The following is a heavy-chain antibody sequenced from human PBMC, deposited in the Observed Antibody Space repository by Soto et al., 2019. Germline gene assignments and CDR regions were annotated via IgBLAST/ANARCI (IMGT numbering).Heavy chain of an antibody. D-gene: IGHD6-13*01. CDR3: ARGGAAAYYYYYYMDV. CDR1: GFTFSSYW. V-gene: IGHV3-7*01. CDR2: IKQDGSEK. Sequence: AGGSLRLSCAASGFTFSSYWMSWVRQAPGKGLEWVANIKQDGSEKYYVDSVKGRFTISRDNAKNSLYLQMNSLRAEDTAVYYCARGGAAAYYYYYYMDVWGKGTTVTVSS. J-gene: IGHJ6*03.